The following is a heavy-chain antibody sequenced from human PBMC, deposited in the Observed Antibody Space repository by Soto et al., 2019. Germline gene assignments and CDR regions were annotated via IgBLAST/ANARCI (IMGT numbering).Heavy chain of an antibody. Sequence: QVQLQQWGAGLLKPSETLSLTCAVNGGSLTGYYWSWIRQPPGKGLEWIGEIKDGGSTNYSPSLRSRIPISADTPKNQFSLRLNSVTAADTAVYFCARGQEGIVATHWDQGTLVTVSS. J-gene: IGHJ4*02. D-gene: IGHD5-12*01. CDR2: IKDGGST. V-gene: IGHV4-34*01. CDR3: ARGQEGIVATH. CDR1: GGSLTGYY.